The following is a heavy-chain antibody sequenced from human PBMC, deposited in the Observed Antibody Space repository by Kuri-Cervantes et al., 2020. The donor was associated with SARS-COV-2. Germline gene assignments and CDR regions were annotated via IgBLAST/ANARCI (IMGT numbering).Heavy chain of an antibody. Sequence: AETLTLTCAASGFAFNHHWMHWVRQAPGKGLVWVSRVDSDGSSVTYADSVKGRFTISRDNDKNSLYLQMNSLRAEDTAVYYCVRVSLYDFLGGYISYFDYWGQGTLVTVSS. J-gene: IGHJ4*02. CDR3: VRVSLYDFLGGYISYFDY. V-gene: IGHV3-74*03. D-gene: IGHD3-3*01. CDR1: GFAFNHHW. CDR2: VDSDGSSV.